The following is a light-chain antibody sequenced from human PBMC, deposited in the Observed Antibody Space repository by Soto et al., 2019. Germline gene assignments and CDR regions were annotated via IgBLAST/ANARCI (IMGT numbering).Light chain of an antibody. CDR1: HRVSSY. V-gene: IGKV3-15*01. CDR3: QQYNNWPLT. CDR2: GTS. Sequence: EIVMTQSPATLSVSPGERATLSCRASHRVSSYLAWYQQKPGQAPRLLIYGTSTRATGIPARFSGSGSGTEFTLTISSLQTEDFAVYYCQQYNNWPLTFGAGPRWRSN. J-gene: IGKJ4*01.